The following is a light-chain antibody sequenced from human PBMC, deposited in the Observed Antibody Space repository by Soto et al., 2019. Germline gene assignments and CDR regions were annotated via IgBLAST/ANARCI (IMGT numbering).Light chain of an antibody. Sequence: QSALTQPASVSGSPGQSVTISCTGPRSDIGDSNFISWYQHSPSKAPRLLIYEVNNRPSGVSRRFSGSKAGNTASLTISGLLEDDGADYFCASFRSGTILVFGSGTKLTVL. J-gene: IGLJ2*01. V-gene: IGLV2-14*01. CDR2: EVN. CDR1: RSDIGDSNF. CDR3: ASFRSGTILV.